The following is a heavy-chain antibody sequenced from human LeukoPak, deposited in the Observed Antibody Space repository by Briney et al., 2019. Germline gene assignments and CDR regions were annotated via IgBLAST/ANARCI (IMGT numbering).Heavy chain of an antibody. D-gene: IGHD2-2*01. Sequence: PSETLSLTCAVSGASISSSNWWSWARQPPGKGLEWIGEIFHAGTTNYNPSLQSRVTISVDNSSNQFSLKLTSVTAADTAVYYCMRTYCSNISCFYFDYWGQGTLVTVSS. CDR1: GASISSSNW. CDR2: IFHAGTT. J-gene: IGHJ4*02. V-gene: IGHV4-4*02. CDR3: MRTYCSNISCFYFDY.